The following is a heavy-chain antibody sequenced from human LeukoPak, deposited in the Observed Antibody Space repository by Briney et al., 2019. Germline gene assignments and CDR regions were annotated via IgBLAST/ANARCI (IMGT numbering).Heavy chain of an antibody. D-gene: IGHD3-10*01. Sequence: ASVKVSCKASGYTFTGYYMHWVRQAPGQGLEWMGWINPNSGGTNYAQKFQGRVTMTRDTSITTAYMELSRLRSDDTAVYYCAGEPLGVGQAFDIWGQGTMATVSS. CDR3: AGEPLGVGQAFDI. V-gene: IGHV1-2*02. CDR2: INPNSGGT. CDR1: GYTFTGYY. J-gene: IGHJ3*02.